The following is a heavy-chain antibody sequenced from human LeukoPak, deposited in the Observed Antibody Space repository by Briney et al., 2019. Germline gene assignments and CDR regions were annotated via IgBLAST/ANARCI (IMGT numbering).Heavy chain of an antibody. J-gene: IGHJ4*02. CDR3: ARHFGAVGAFDY. Sequence: GESLKISCKGSGYRFTSYWIGWVRRMPGKGLEWMGIIYPGDSDTRYSPSFQGHVTISADKSISTAYLQWSSLKASDTAIYYCARHFGAVGAFDYWGQGSLITVSS. CDR2: IYPGDSDT. CDR1: GYRFTSYW. D-gene: IGHD1-26*01. V-gene: IGHV5-51*01.